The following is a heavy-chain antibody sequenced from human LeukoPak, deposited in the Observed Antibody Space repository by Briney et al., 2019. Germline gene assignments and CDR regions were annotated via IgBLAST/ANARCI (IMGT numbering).Heavy chain of an antibody. J-gene: IGHJ4*02. CDR2: ISGYNGNT. CDR1: GYTFTTYG. D-gene: IGHD3-3*01. CDR3: ARDRGVAPFDY. V-gene: IGHV1-18*01. Sequence: GASVKVSCKASGYTFTTYGISWVRQAPGQGLEWMGWISGYNGNTNYAQKFRGRVIMTTDTSTTTAYMVLRSLRSDDTAVYYCARDRGVAPFDYWGQGTLVTVSS.